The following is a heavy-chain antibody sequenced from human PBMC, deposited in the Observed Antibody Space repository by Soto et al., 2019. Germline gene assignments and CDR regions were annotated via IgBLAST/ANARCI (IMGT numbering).Heavy chain of an antibody. CDR1: GYIFTNYW. Sequence: EVQLVQSGAEVKQPGESLKISCKASGYIFTNYWLGWVRQMPGKGLEWMGIIYPGDSDTKYSPSFQGQVTFSADKSISTAFLHWRSLKASDTAMYYCARRCISPSCYPLSGYDGIDVWGQGTTVTVSS. CDR2: IYPGDSDT. D-gene: IGHD2-2*01. V-gene: IGHV5-51*03. J-gene: IGHJ6*02. CDR3: ARRCISPSCYPLSGYDGIDV.